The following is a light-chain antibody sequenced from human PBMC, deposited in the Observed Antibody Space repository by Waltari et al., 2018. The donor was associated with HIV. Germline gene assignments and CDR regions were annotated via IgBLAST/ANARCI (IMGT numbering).Light chain of an antibody. Sequence: QSVLTQSPSASGTPGQRVSISCSGSSSNIGSNTVSWYQQVPGTAPKVFIYNNDARPAGVPDRFSGAKSGTSASLAISGLQSEDEADYYCGTWDDSLNGWVFGGGTKVTFL. J-gene: IGLJ3*02. CDR2: NND. CDR3: GTWDDSLNGWV. V-gene: IGLV1-44*01. CDR1: SSNIGSNT.